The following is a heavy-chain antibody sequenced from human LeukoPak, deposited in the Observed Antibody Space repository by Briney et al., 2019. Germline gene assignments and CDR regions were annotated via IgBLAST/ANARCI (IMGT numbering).Heavy chain of an antibody. D-gene: IGHD3-10*01. CDR3: ARGWFGELSLDY. CDR1: GFTVSSNY. CDR2: IYSGGST. Sequence: GGSLRLSCAASGFTVSSNYTSWVRQAPGKGLEWVSVIYSGGSTYYADSVKGRFTISRDNSKNTLYLQMNSLRAEDTAVYYCARGWFGELSLDYWGQGTLVTVSS. V-gene: IGHV3-66*01. J-gene: IGHJ4*02.